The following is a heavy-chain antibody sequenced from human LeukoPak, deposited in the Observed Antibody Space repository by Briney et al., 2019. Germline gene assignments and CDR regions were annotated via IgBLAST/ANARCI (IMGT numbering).Heavy chain of an antibody. Sequence: GGSLRLSCAASGFTFSSYAISCVRQAPGKGLEWVLVISVSGDSTYSPDSAKGQSTISKNDSKTTLHLKMNSLRAEDTAVYYCAKDYYASGTYRHFDYWGQGTLVTVSS. CDR1: GFTFSSYA. D-gene: IGHD3-10*01. J-gene: IGHJ4*02. V-gene: IGHV3-23*01. CDR3: AKDYYASGTYRHFDY. CDR2: ISVSGDST.